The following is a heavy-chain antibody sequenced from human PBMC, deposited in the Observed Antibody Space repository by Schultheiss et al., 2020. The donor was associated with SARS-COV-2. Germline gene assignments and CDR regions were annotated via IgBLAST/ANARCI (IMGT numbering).Heavy chain of an antibody. Sequence: SQTLSLTCAVYGGSFNSHYWSWIRQPPGKGLEWIGEIDHRGSTNYNPSLKSRVTISVDTSKNQFSLKLSSVTAADTAVYYCAREESDYYMSVWGKGTTVTVSS. CDR2: IDHRGST. V-gene: IGHV4-34*01. CDR3: AREESDYYMSV. CDR1: GGSFNSHY. J-gene: IGHJ6*03.